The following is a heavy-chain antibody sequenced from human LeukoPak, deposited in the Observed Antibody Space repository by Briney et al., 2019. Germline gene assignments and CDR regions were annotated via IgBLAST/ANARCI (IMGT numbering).Heavy chain of an antibody. CDR1: GFTFSDYY. Sequence: GGSLRLSCAASGFTFSDYYMSWIRQAPGKGLEWVSYISSSGSTIYYADSVKGRFTISRDNAKNSLYLQMNSLRAEDTAVYYCASLETYYGSGEPEAFDIWGEGTMVTVSS. D-gene: IGHD3-10*01. CDR3: ASLETYYGSGEPEAFDI. V-gene: IGHV3-11*01. J-gene: IGHJ3*02. CDR2: ISSSGSTI.